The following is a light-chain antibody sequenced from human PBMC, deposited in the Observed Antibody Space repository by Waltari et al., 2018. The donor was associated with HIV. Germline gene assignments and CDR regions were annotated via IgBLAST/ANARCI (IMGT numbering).Light chain of an antibody. Sequence: QSELTQPPSVSGTPGQRVTISCSGSSSNIASNSVYWYQQLPGTAPKLLISRNNQRPSGVPDRFSGSKSGTSASLAISGLRAEDEADYFCAASDDSLSGWLFGGGTKLTVL. CDR1: SSNIASNS. CDR2: RNN. CDR3: AASDDSLSGWL. V-gene: IGLV1-47*01. J-gene: IGLJ3*02.